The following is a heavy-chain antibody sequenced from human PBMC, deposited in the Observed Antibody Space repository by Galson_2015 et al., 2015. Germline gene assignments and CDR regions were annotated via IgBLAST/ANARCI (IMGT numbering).Heavy chain of an antibody. V-gene: IGHV3-48*02. CDR1: GFTFSNYN. D-gene: IGHD2-2*01. J-gene: IGHJ5*02. CDR3: ARGTSSISGNWFDP. Sequence: SLRLSCAASGFTFSNYNMNWVRQAPGKGLEWVSYISSSSRTIYYADSVKGRFTISRDNAKNSLYLQMNSLRDEDTAVYYCARGTSSISGNWFDPGGQGTLVTVSS. CDR2: ISSSSRTI.